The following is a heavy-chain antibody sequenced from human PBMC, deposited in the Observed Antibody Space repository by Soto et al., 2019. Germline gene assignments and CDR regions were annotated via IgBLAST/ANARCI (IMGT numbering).Heavy chain of an antibody. CDR1: GFTFSSYS. J-gene: IGHJ4*02. CDR2: ISSSSSYI. CDR3: AREGPIVVVVAATHFDY. Sequence: EVQLVESGGGLVKPGGSLRLSCVASGFTFSSYSMNWVRQAPGKGLEWVSSISSSSSYIYYADSVKGRFTISRDNAKNSLYLQMNSLRAEDTAVYYCAREGPIVVVVAATHFDYWGQGTLVTVSS. V-gene: IGHV3-21*01. D-gene: IGHD2-15*01.